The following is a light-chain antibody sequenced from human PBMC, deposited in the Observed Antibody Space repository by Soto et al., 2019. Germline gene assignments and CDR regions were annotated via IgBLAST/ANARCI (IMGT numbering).Light chain of an antibody. V-gene: IGKV1-5*01. CDR2: DAS. CDR1: QSISSW. J-gene: IGKJ2*01. Sequence: DIQMTQSPSTLSASVGDRVTITCRASQSISSWLAWDQQKPGKAPKLLIYDASSLESGVPSRVSGSGSGTEFTLTMSSLQPDDFSTYYCQQYNSYSPYTFGQGTKLEIK. CDR3: QQYNSYSPYT.